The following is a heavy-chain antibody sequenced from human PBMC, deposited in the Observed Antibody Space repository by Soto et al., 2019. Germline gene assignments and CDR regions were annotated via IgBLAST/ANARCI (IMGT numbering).Heavy chain of an antibody. CDR2: INHSGST. V-gene: IGHV4-34*01. J-gene: IGHJ6*02. CDR1: GGSFSGYY. CDR3: ARGRQGRYYYYYGMDV. Sequence: SETLSLTCAVYGGSFSGYYWSWIRQPPGKGLEWIGEINHSGSTNYNPSLKSRVTISVDTSKNQFSLKLSSVTAADTAVYYCARGRQGRYYYYYGMDVWGQGTTVTVSS.